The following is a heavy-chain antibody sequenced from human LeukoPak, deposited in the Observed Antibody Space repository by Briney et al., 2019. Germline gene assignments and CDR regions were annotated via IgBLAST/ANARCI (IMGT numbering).Heavy chain of an antibody. CDR3: AKDPQQLVSAYNWFDP. CDR1: GFTFSSYS. J-gene: IGHJ5*02. D-gene: IGHD6-13*01. CDR2: ISSSSTT. Sequence: PGGSLRLSCAASGFTFSSYSMKWVRQAPGKGLEGVSYISSSSTTYYADSVKGRFTISRDNSKNTLYLQMNSLRAEDTAVYYCAKDPQQLVSAYNWFDPWGQGTLVTVSS. V-gene: IGHV3-48*01.